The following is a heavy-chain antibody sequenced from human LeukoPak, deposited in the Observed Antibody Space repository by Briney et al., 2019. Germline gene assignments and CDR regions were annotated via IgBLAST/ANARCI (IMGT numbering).Heavy chain of an antibody. V-gene: IGHV1-2*06. CDR3: AKDGYGSNWYDRHFDY. CDR2: INPNSGGT. Sequence: GASVKVSCKASGYTFTGYYMHWVRQAPGQGLEWMGRINPNSGGTNYAQKFQGRVTMTRDTSISTAYMELSRLRSDDTAIYYCAKDGYGSNWYDRHFDYWGQGTLVTVSS. CDR1: GYTFTGYY. D-gene: IGHD6-13*01. J-gene: IGHJ4*02.